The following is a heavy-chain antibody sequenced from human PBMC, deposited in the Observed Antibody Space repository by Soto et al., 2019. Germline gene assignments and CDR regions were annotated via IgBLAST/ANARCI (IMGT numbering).Heavy chain of an antibody. CDR3: ARHGSSGYYFDY. D-gene: IGHD6-6*01. CDR1: GGSISSYY. V-gene: IGHV4-59*01. J-gene: IGHJ4*02. CDR2: IYYSGST. Sequence: SETLSLTCTVSGGSISSYYWSWIRQPPGKGLEWIGYIYYSGSTNYNPSLKSRVTISVDTSKNQFSLKLSSVTAADTAVYYCARHGSSGYYFDYWGKGTLVTVSS.